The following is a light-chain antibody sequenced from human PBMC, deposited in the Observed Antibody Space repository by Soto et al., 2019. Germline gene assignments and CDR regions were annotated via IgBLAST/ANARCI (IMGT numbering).Light chain of an antibody. CDR3: QQYGSSGT. CDR1: QIFLHSNGYNY. CDR2: GAS. J-gene: IGKJ1*01. V-gene: IGKV3-20*01. Sequence: DIVMTQSPLCLPVTPGDPASISCRSSQIFLHSNGYNYLAWYQQKPGQAPRLLIYGASNRATGIPDRFSGSGSGTDFTLTISRLEPEDFAVYYCQQYGSSGTFGQGTKVDIK.